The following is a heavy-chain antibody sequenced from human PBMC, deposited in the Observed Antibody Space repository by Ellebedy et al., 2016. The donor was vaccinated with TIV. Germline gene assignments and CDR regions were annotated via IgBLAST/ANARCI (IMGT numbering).Heavy chain of an antibody. Sequence: GESLKISCAASGFSISSHRMHWVRQAAGKGLVWVSHISSDGSDTSYADSVKGRFIISRDNAEHTLDLQMSSLRAEDTALYYCARHSGGHGFDIWGQGTMVTVSP. CDR1: GFSISSHR. J-gene: IGHJ3*02. CDR2: ISSDGSDT. CDR3: ARHSGGHGFDI. D-gene: IGHD2-21*01. V-gene: IGHV3-74*01.